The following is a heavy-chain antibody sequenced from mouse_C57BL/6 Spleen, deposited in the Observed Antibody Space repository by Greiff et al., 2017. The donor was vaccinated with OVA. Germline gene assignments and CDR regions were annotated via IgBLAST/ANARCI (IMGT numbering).Heavy chain of an antibody. CDR3: ARSGSAQMDY. Sequence: VQLQQPGAELVMPGASVKLSCKASGYTFTSYWMHWVKQRPGQGLEWIGEIDPSDSYTNYNQTFKGKSTLTVDKSSSTAYMQLSSLTSEDSAVYYCARSGSAQMDYWGQGTSVTVSS. J-gene: IGHJ4*01. CDR2: IDPSDSYT. D-gene: IGHD3-2*02. CDR1: GYTFTSYW. V-gene: IGHV1-69*01.